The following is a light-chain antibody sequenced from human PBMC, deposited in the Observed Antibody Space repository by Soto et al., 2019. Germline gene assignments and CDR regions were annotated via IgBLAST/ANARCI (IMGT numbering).Light chain of an antibody. Sequence: EIWMTQSPSTLSVSAGERATLSCGASHSVSRNYLAWYQQKPGHAPSLRIYGASSRATGIPDRLSGSGSGTDLTLTISRPEPEDSAVYYCQQYGSSGTFGQGTKVDIK. CDR1: HSVSRNY. J-gene: IGKJ1*01. CDR2: GAS. V-gene: IGKV3-20*01. CDR3: QQYGSSGT.